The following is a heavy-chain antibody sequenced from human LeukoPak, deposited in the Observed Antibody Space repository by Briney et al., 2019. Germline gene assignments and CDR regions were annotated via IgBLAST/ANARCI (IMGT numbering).Heavy chain of an antibody. CDR1: GGSISSSSYY. D-gene: IGHD3-10*01. J-gene: IGHJ4*02. Sequence: SETLSLTCTVSGGSISSSSYYWGWIRQPPGKGLEWIVSIYYSGSTYYNPSLKSRVTISVDTSKNQFSLKLSSVTAADTAVYYCARLDRLDGSGSYFDYWGQGTLVTVSS. CDR3: ARLDRLDGSGSYFDY. V-gene: IGHV4-39*01. CDR2: IYYSGST.